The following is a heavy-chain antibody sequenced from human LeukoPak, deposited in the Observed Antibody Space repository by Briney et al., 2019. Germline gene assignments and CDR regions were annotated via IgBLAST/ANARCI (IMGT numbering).Heavy chain of an antibody. CDR3: AELGITMIGGV. CDR1: GFTFSSYS. Sequence: GGSRRLSCAASGFTFSSYSMNWVRQAPGKGLEWVSSISSSSSNKYYADSVKGRFTISRDNSKNSLYLQMNSLRAEDTAVYCCAELGITMIGGVWGKGTTVTISS. D-gene: IGHD3-10*02. J-gene: IGHJ6*04. V-gene: IGHV3-21*01. CDR2: ISSSSSNK.